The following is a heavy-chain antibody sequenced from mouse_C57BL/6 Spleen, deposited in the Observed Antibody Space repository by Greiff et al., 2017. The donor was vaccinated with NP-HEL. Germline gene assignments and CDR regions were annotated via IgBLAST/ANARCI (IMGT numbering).Heavy chain of an antibody. Sequence: EVKVVESGGGLVQPGGSLSLSCAASGFTFTDYYMSWVRQPPGKALEWLGFIRNKANGYTTEYSASVKGRFTISRDNSQSILYLQMNALRAEDSATYYCARYIRKNDYDEGDYWGQGTTLTVSS. CDR1: GFTFTDYY. D-gene: IGHD2-4*01. V-gene: IGHV7-3*01. CDR3: ARYIRKNDYDEGDY. CDR2: IRNKANGYTT. J-gene: IGHJ2*01.